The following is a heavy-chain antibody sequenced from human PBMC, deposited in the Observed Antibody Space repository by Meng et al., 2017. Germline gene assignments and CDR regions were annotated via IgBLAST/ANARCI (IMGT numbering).Heavy chain of an antibody. V-gene: IGHV1-18*01. CDR2: ISAYNGNT. CDR1: GYTFTSYG. J-gene: IGHJ4*02. CDR3: ARAGIAVAGPDY. D-gene: IGHD6-19*01. Sequence: VERVRWGGELQKPGASGKVSCKALGYTFTSYGISGVRQAPGQGLEWMGWISAYNGNTNYAQKLQGRVTMTTDTSTSTAYMELRSLRSDDTAVYYCARAGIAVAGPDYWGQGTLVTVSS.